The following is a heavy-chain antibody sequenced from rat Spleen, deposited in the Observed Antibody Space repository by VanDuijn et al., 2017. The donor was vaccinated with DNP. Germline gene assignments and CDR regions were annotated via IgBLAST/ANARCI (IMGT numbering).Heavy chain of an antibody. Sequence: EVQLVESGGGLVQPGRSLKLSCAASGFTFSDYNMAWVRQAPKKGLEWVATISYDGSSTYYRDSVKGRFTISRDNAKSTLYLQMDSLRSEDTATYYCARGTTGGYWGQGVMVTVSS. CDR3: ARGTTGGY. J-gene: IGHJ2*01. CDR1: GFTFSDYN. V-gene: IGHV5-7*01. CDR2: ISYDGSST. D-gene: IGHD1-10*01.